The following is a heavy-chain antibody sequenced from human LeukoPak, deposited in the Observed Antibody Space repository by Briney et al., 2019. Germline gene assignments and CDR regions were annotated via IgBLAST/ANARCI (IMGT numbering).Heavy chain of an antibody. Sequence: ASVKVSCKASGYTFTSYYMHWVRQAPGQGLEWMGIINPSGGSTSYAQKFQGRVTMTRDTSTSTVYMELSSLRSEDTAVYYCAGRGRITIFGVVPRPLEAFDIWGQGTMVTVSS. J-gene: IGHJ3*02. CDR3: AGRGRITIFGVVPRPLEAFDI. V-gene: IGHV1-46*01. D-gene: IGHD3-3*01. CDR1: GYTFTSYY. CDR2: INPSGGST.